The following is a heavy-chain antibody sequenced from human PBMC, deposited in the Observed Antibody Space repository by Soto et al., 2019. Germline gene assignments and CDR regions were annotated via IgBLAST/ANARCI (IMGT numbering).Heavy chain of an antibody. V-gene: IGHV1-2*02. CDR1: GYTFTGYY. CDR2: IIPGSGGT. D-gene: IGHD3-22*01. Sequence: ASVKVSCKASGYTFTGYYIHWVRQAPGQGLEWMGWIIPGSGGTKYAQKFQGRVTVTGDTSTSTVYMELSRLTSDDTAVYYCVRGTYDSCGLYLAGWFDPWGQGTLVTVSA. CDR3: VRGTYDSCGLYLAGWFDP. J-gene: IGHJ5*01.